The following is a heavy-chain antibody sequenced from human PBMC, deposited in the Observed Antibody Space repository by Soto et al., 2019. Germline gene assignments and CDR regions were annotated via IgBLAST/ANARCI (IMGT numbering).Heavy chain of an antibody. D-gene: IGHD3-10*01. CDR3: AREAISMVRGVTSYFYYYGMDL. CDR1: GDSVSSNSAA. Sequence: SQTLSLTCAISGDSVSSNSAAWNWIRQSPSRGLEWLGRTYYRSKWSNDYAVSVKSRITINPDTSKNQFSLQLNSVTPEDTAVYYCAREAISMVRGVTSYFYYYGMDLWSKGTTVTAPQ. J-gene: IGHJ6*04. V-gene: IGHV6-1*01. CDR2: TYYRSKWSN.